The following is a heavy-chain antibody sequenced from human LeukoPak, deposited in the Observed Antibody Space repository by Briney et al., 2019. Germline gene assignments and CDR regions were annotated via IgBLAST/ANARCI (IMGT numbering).Heavy chain of an antibody. CDR2: IYHSGST. CDR1: GYSISSGYY. J-gene: IGHJ5*02. CDR3: ARLLLGYCSGGSCYSYWFDP. Sequence: PSETLSLTCAVSGYSISSGYYWGWIRQPPGKGLEWIGSIYHSGSTYYNPSLKSRVTISVDTSKNQFSLKLSSVTAADTAVYYCARLLLGYCSGGSCYSYWFDPWGQGTLVTVSS. D-gene: IGHD2-15*01. V-gene: IGHV4-38-2*01.